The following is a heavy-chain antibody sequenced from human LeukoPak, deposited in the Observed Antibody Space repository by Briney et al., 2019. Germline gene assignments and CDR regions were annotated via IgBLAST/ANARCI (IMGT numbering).Heavy chain of an antibody. J-gene: IGHJ4*02. CDR1: GFTFDDYT. CDR3: AKASQYCTNGVCYRGIFDY. V-gene: IGHV3-43*01. Sequence: GGSLRLSCAASGFTFDDYTMHWVRQAPGKGLEWVSLISWDGGSTYYADSVKGRFTISRDNSKNSLYLQMNSLRTEDTALYYCAKASQYCTNGVCYRGIFDYWGQGTLVTASS. CDR2: ISWDGGST. D-gene: IGHD2-8*01.